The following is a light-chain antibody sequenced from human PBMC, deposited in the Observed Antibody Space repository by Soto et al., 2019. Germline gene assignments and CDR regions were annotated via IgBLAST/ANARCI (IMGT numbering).Light chain of an antibody. CDR1: QSVLYSSNNKKY. CDR3: QQDYSTPVT. V-gene: IGKV4-1*01. CDR2: WTS. J-gene: IGKJ1*01. Sequence: DIVMTESPDSLAVSLGERATINCKSSQSVLYSSNNKKYLAWYHQKPGQHPKLLIYWTSTRESGVPDRFSGSGSGTDSTLTISSLQAEDVAVYYCQQDYSTPVTLGQGTNVEIK.